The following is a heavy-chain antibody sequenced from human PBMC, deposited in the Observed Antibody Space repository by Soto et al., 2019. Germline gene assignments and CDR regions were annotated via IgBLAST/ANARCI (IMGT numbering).Heavy chain of an antibody. D-gene: IGHD3-3*01. J-gene: IGHJ6*02. Sequence: SETLSLTCAVSGGSISSGGYSWSWIRQPPGKGLEWIGSIYYSGSTYYNPSLKSRVTISVDTSKNQFSLRLSSVTAADTAVYYCARLGLRFLEWLSPFSPYYYYGMDVWGQGTTVTVSS. CDR1: GGSISSGGYS. CDR3: ARLGLRFLEWLSPFSPYYYYGMDV. CDR2: IYYSGST. V-gene: IGHV4-39*01.